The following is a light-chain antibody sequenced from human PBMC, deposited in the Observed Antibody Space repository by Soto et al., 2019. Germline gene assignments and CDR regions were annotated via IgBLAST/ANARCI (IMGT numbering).Light chain of an antibody. V-gene: IGLV2-14*03. CDR3: SSHAAGSTLI. Sequence: QSVLTQPASVSGSPGQSTTISCTGTSSDVGVYNEVSWYQQRPGKAPKLMIYDVTNRPSGVSNRFSGSKSGNTASLTISGLQAEDEAYYYCSSHAAGSTLIFGGGTKLTVL. CDR1: SSDVGVYNE. CDR2: DVT. J-gene: IGLJ2*01.